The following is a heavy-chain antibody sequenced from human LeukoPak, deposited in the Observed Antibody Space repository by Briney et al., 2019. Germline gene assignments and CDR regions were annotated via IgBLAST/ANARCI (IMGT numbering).Heavy chain of an antibody. J-gene: IGHJ5*02. V-gene: IGHV1-2*02. CDR3: ARADRLHGGPYLIGP. CDR1: GYTFTDYY. Sequence: ASVKVSCKTSGYTFTDYYMHWVRQAPGRGLEWMGWINPNSGGTSSAQKFQGRVTMTRDTSITTVYMEVSWLTSDDTAIYYCARADRLHGGPYLIGPWGQGTLVTVSS. CDR2: INPNSGGT. D-gene: IGHD2-21*01.